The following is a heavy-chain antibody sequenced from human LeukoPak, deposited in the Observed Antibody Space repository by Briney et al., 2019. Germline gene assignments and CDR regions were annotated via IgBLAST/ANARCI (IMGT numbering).Heavy chain of an antibody. J-gene: IGHJ4*02. V-gene: IGHV1-18*01. Sequence: ASVTVSCKASGYTFTSYGISWVRQAPGQGLEWMGWISAYNGNTNYAQKFQGRVTMTTDTSTSTAYMEMRSLRSDDTAVYYCARDPNFWSGYTGYLDYWGQGTLITVSS. D-gene: IGHD3-3*01. CDR1: GYTFTSYG. CDR3: ARDPNFWSGYTGYLDY. CDR2: ISAYNGNT.